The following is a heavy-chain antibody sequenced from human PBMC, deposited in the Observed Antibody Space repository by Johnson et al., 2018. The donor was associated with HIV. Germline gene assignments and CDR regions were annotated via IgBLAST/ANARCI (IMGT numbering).Heavy chain of an antibody. V-gene: IGHV3-15*01. CDR2: IKGKSEGGTI. CDR1: GFTFSNAW. J-gene: IGHJ3*02. Sequence: VLLVESGGGLVKPGGSLRLSCAASGFTFSNAWMTWVRQAPGKGLEWIGRIKGKSEGGTIDYDAPVNGRFTISRDDSKSTLYLQMNRLKTEDTAVYYCRAAKDVQTHCSIGVVDYLDAVEIWDQGTMVTVSS. D-gene: IGHD3-22*01. CDR3: RAAKDVQTHCSIGVVDYLDAVEI.